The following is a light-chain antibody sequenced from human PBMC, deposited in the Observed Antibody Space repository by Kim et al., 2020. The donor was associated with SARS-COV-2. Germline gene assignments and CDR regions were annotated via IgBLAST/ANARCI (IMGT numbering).Light chain of an antibody. Sequence: EIVITQSPATLSVSAGERVTLSCRASESLRSNLAWYQQKAGQAPRLLIYDVYTRATGVRARFSGSGSGTEFTLTISSLESEDFALYYCQHYDNWPLAFGGGTKVDIK. V-gene: IGKV3-15*01. J-gene: IGKJ4*01. CDR1: ESLRSN. CDR2: DVY. CDR3: QHYDNWPLA.